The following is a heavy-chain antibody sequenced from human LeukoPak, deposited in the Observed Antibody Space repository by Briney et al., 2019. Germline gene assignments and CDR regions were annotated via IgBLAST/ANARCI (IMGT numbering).Heavy chain of an antibody. CDR3: ATFPRSGSYRGDY. V-gene: IGHV3-23*01. CDR2: ISGPAGST. D-gene: IGHD3-10*01. J-gene: IGHJ4*02. Sequence: PGGSLRLSCAASGFTLSSHSMNWVRQAPGKGLEWVSTISGPAGSTYYADSVKGRFTISRDNSKNTLYVQMNSLRAEDTAVYFCATFPRSGSYRGDYWGQGTLVTVSS. CDR1: GFTLSSHS.